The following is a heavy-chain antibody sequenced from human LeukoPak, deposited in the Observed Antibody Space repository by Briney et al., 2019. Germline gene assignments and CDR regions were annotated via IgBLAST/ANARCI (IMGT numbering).Heavy chain of an antibody. D-gene: IGHD3-3*01. Sequence: RPGGSLRLSHAPSGFTFDDYGMSSVRQDPGKGLECVSGINWKGGSTGYADSVKGRFTISRDNAKNSLYLQMNSLRAEDTALYYCARAEYRDYDFWSGYSQYNWFDPWGQGTLVTVSS. V-gene: IGHV3-20*03. CDR1: GFTFDDYG. CDR2: INWKGGST. CDR3: ARAEYRDYDFWSGYSQYNWFDP. J-gene: IGHJ5*02.